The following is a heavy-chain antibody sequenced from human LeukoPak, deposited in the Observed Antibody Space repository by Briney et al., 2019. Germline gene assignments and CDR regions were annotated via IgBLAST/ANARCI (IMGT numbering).Heavy chain of an antibody. J-gene: IGHJ6*03. CDR1: GGSISSYY. V-gene: IGHV4-59*12. D-gene: IGHD1-14*01. Sequence: SETLSLTCTVSGGSISSYYWSWLRQPPGKGLEWIGYVHYSGSTNYNPSLKSRVTISVDTSKNQFSLKLSSVTAADTAVYYCARLRTHYYYMDVWGKGTTVTISS. CDR2: VHYSGST. CDR3: ARLRTHYYYMDV.